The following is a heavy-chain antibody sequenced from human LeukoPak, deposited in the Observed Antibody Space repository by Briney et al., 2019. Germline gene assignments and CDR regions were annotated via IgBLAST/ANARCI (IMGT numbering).Heavy chain of an antibody. CDR3: ARGEAYYFDY. CDR2: IKQGGSEK. CDR1: GFTFSQYW. V-gene: IGHV3-7*04. J-gene: IGHJ4*02. Sequence: GGSLRLSCAASGFTFSQYWMSWVRQAPGKGLEWVANIKQGGSEKYYVDSVKGRFTISRDNAKNSLYLQMNSLRAEDTAVYYCARGEAYYFDYWGQGTLVTVSS.